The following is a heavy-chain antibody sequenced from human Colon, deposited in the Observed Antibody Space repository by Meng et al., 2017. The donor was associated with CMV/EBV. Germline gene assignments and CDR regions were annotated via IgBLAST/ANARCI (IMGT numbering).Heavy chain of an antibody. CDR1: GFTFSSYG. J-gene: IGHJ3*02. Sequence: GESLKISCAASGFTFSSYGMHWVRQAPGKGLEWVAFIRYDGSNKYYADSVKGRFTISRDNSKNTLYLQMNSLRAEDTAVYHCAKLIAARPDAFDIWGQGTMVTVSS. CDR3: AKLIAARPDAFDI. CDR2: IRYDGSNK. D-gene: IGHD6-6*01. V-gene: IGHV3-30*02.